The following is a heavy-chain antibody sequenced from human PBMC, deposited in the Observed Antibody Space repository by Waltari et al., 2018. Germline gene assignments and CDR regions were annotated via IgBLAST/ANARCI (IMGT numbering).Heavy chain of an antibody. CDR1: GGSISSSSYY. Sequence: QLQLQESGPGLVKPSETLSLTCTVSGGSISSSSYYWGWISQPPGKGLEWIGSIYYSGSTYYNPHLKSRVTISVDTSKNQFSLKLSSVTAADTAVYYCAREGYWGQGTLVTVSS. CDR3: AREGY. V-gene: IGHV4-39*01. CDR2: IYYSGST. J-gene: IGHJ4*02.